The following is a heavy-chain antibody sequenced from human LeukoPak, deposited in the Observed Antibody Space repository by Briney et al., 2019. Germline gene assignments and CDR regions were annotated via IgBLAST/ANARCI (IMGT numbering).Heavy chain of an antibody. Sequence: ASVKVSCKXSGYTFTSYGISWVRQAPGQVLEWMGWISAYNGNTNYAQKLQGRVTMTTDTSTSTAYMELRSLRSDDTAVYYCARQVPGLYDSSGYLEFDYWGQGTLVTVSS. D-gene: IGHD3-22*01. CDR2: ISAYNGNT. CDR1: GYTFTSYG. V-gene: IGHV1-18*01. J-gene: IGHJ4*02. CDR3: ARQVPGLYDSSGYLEFDY.